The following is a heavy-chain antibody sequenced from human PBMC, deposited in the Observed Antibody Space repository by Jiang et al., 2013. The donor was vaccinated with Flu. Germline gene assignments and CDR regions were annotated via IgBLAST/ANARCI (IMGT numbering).Heavy chain of an antibody. V-gene: IGHV1-69*02. CDR2: IIPILGIA. CDR1: GGTFSSYT. D-gene: IGHD1-7*01. Sequence: GAEVKKPGSSVKVSCKASGGTFSSYTISWVRQAPGQGLEWMGRIIPILGIANYAQKFQGRVTITADKSTSTAYMELSSLRSEDTAVYYCARGLVWLTGTRARFDPWGQGTLVTVSS. J-gene: IGHJ5*02. CDR3: ARGLVWLTGTRARFDP.